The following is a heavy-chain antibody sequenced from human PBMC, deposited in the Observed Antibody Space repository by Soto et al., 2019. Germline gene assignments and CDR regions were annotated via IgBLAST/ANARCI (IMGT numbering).Heavy chain of an antibody. Sequence: QVQLVESGGGVVQPGRSLRLSCAASGFTFSSYGMHWVRQAPGKGLEWGAVIWYDGSNKYYEDSVKGRFTSSRDNSKNTLYLQMNSLRAEDKAVYYCARVETYYDFRTLYIWGQGTLVTVSS. CDR3: ARVETYYDFRTLYI. J-gene: IGHJ4*02. V-gene: IGHV3-33*01. CDR2: IWYDGSNK. D-gene: IGHD3-3*01. CDR1: GFTFSSYG.